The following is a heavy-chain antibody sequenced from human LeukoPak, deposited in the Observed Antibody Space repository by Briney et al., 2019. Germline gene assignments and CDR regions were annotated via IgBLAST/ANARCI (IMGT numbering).Heavy chain of an antibody. Sequence: SETLSLTCTVSGGSISGYYWSWIRQPPGKGLEWIGYIYYSGSTNYNPSLKSRVTISVDTSKNHFSLKLSSVTAADTAVYYCARSGFDSGYDLSAYNYYGMDVWGQGTTVTVSS. D-gene: IGHD5-12*01. CDR2: IYYSGST. CDR1: GGSISGYY. J-gene: IGHJ6*02. V-gene: IGHV4-59*01. CDR3: ARSGFDSGYDLSAYNYYGMDV.